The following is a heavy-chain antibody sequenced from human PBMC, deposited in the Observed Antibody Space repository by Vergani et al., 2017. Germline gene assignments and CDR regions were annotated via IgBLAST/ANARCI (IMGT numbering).Heavy chain of an antibody. V-gene: IGHV3-30*02. CDR2: IRYDGSNK. D-gene: IGHD3-10*01. J-gene: IGHJ3*02. CDR3: AKGPYYYGSGSYYSSGGAFDI. Sequence: QVQLVESGGGVVQPGGSLRLSCAASGFTFSSYGMHWVRQAPGKGLEWVAFIRYDGSNKYYADSVKGRFTISRDNSKNTLYLQMNSLRAEDTAVYYCAKGPYYYGSGSYYSSGGAFDIWGQGTMVTVSS. CDR1: GFTFSSYG.